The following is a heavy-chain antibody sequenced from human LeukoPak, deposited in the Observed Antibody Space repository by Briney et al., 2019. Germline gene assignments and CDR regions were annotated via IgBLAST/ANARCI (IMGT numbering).Heavy chain of an antibody. V-gene: IGHV4-34*01. D-gene: IGHD4-23*01. CDR2: INHSGST. CDR1: GGSFSGYY. CDR3: ARARPRYAVVTPSFGV. J-gene: IGHJ4*02. Sequence: SETLSLTCAVYGGSFSGYYWSWIRQPPGKGLEWIGEINHSGSTNYNPSLKSRVTISVDTSKNQFSLKLSSVTAADTAVYYCARARPRYAVVTPSFGVWGQGTLVTVSS.